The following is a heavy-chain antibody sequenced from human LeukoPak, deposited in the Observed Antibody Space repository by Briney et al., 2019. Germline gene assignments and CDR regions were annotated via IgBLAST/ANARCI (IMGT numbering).Heavy chain of an antibody. V-gene: IGHV4-61*01. CDR1: GASVSSGSYY. D-gene: IGHD5-18*01. CDR3: ARVVDSWIQLFDY. Sequence: PSETLSLTCTVSGASVSSGSYYWSWIRQPPGKGLEWIGYIYYSGSTNYNPSLKSRVTISVDTSKNQFSLKLSSVTAADTAVYYCARVVDSWIQLFDYWGQGTLVTVSS. J-gene: IGHJ4*02. CDR2: IYYSGST.